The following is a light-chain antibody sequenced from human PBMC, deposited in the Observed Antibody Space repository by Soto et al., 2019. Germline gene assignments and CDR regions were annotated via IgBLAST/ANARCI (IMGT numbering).Light chain of an antibody. Sequence: DIQISQSPSSLSASVGDRVTITCRASQSISSYLNWNQQKPGKDPKLLIYAASSLQGGVPSRYSGSGSRTVFTLTISGVQPEDFATYYCQQSYRTPCTFGPGTKVDI. V-gene: IGKV1-39*01. CDR3: QQSYRTPCT. CDR1: QSISSY. J-gene: IGKJ3*01. CDR2: AAS.